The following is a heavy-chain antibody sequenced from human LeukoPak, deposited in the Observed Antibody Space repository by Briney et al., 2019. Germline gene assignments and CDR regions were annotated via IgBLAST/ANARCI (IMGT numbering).Heavy chain of an antibody. Sequence: GGSLRLSCAASGFTFSDYYMSWIRQAPGKGLEWVSYISSSSSYTNYADSVKGRFTISRDNSKNTVYLQMNSLKTEDTAVYFCARALGSGTYGRYFDYWGQGTLVTVSS. D-gene: IGHD3-10*01. CDR1: GFTFSDYY. V-gene: IGHV3-11*06. J-gene: IGHJ4*02. CDR3: ARALGSGTYGRYFDY. CDR2: ISSSSSYT.